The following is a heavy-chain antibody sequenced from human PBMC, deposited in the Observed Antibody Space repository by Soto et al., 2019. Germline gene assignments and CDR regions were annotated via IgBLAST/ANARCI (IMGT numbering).Heavy chain of an antibody. D-gene: IGHD3-10*01. CDR1: GFTFSGSW. CDR2: INTYGSDT. J-gene: IGHJ4*02. CDR3: TTDFYGSLNY. V-gene: IGHV3-74*01. Sequence: GGSLRLSCAASGFTFSGSWMDWVRQVPRKGLLWVSRINTYGSDTTYADSVKGRFTISRDNAKNTLYLQMNSLRPEDTAVYYCTTDFYGSLNYWGQGTLVNVS.